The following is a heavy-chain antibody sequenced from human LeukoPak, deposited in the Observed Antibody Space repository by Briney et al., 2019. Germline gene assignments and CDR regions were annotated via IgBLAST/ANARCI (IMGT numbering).Heavy chain of an antibody. CDR1: GGSFSGYY. V-gene: IGHV4-34*01. D-gene: IGHD2/OR15-2a*01. CDR3: VRGIIDGGDGYFDY. J-gene: IGHJ4*02. CDR2: INHSGST. Sequence: SETLSLTCAVYGGSFSGYYWSWIRQPPGKGLEWIGEINHSGSTNYNPSLKSRVTISVDTSKNQFSLKLSSVTAADTAVYYCVRGIIDGGDGYFDYWGQGTLVTVSS.